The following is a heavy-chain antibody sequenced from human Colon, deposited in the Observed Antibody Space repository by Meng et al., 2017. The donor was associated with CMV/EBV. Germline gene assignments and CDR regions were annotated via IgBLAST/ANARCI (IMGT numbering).Heavy chain of an antibody. D-gene: IGHD5-24*01. Sequence: GPVLLPSPVPLSLTCSVSGDSICGRRYYWRWTRQPPGKGLEWIASIYYTGNDYHNPSLKSRVTISIDTSNNQFSLRLTSVTAADTAVYYCARMALHWYIDLWGRGTLVTVSS. V-gene: IGHV4-39*07. CDR3: ARMALHWYIDL. CDR1: GDSICGRRYY. CDR2: IYYTGND. J-gene: IGHJ2*01.